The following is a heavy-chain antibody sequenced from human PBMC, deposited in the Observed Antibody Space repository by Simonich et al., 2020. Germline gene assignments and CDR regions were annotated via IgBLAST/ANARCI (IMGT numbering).Heavy chain of an antibody. V-gene: IGHV3-48*03. D-gene: IGHD6-6*01. CDR1: GFTFSSYA. CDR2: ISSSGSTI. J-gene: IGHJ6*02. CDR3: ARDFRLQLVEIGTYYYYGMDF. Sequence: EVQLVESGGGLVQPGGSLRLSCAASGFTFSSYAMNWVRQAPGKGLEWVSYISSSGSTIYYADSVKGRFTISRDNAKNSLYLQMNSLRAEDTAVYYCARDFRLQLVEIGTYYYYGMDFWGQGTTVTVSS.